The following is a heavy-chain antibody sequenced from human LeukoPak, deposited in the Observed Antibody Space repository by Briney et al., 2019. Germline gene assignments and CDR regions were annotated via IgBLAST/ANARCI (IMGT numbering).Heavy chain of an antibody. D-gene: IGHD6-13*01. CDR2: ISYDGNNK. J-gene: IGHJ4*02. V-gene: IGHV3-30*03. CDR1: GFTFSSYS. CDR3: ARDESIAAAGTVFDY. Sequence: GGSLRLSCAASGFTFSSYSMNWVRQAPGKGLESVAVISYDGNNKYYADSVKGRFTISRDNSKNTVYLQMNSLRAEDTAVYYCARDESIAAAGTVFDYWGQGTLVTVSS.